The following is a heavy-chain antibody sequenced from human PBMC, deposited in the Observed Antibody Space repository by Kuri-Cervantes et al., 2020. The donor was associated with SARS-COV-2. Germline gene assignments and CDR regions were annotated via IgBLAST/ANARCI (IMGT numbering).Heavy chain of an antibody. Sequence: SVKVSCKASGYTFTSYAMNWVRQAPGQGLEWMGGIIPIFGTANYAQKFQGRVTITADESTSTAYMELSSLRSEDTAVYYCASRERITIFGVVIIGVDYWGQGTLVTVSS. CDR2: IIPIFGTA. CDR1: GYTFTSYA. D-gene: IGHD3-3*01. V-gene: IGHV1-69*13. J-gene: IGHJ4*02. CDR3: ASRERITIFGVVIIGVDY.